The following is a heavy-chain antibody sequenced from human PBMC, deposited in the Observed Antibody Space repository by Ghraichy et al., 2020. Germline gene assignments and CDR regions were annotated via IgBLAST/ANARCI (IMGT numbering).Heavy chain of an antibody. J-gene: IGHJ4*02. CDR1: GGSFSGYY. V-gene: IGHV4-34*01. Sequence: SETLSLTCAVYGGSFSGYYWSWIRQPPGKRLEWIGEINHSGSTNYNPSLKSRVTISVDTSKNQFSLKLSSVTAADTAVYYCARDNYYGSGSYYSFDYWGQGTLVTVSS. D-gene: IGHD3-10*01. CDR3: ARDNYYGSGSYYSFDY. CDR2: INHSGST.